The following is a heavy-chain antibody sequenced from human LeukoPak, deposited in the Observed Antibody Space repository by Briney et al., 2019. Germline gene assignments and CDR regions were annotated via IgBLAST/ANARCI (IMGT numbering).Heavy chain of an antibody. J-gene: IGHJ6*03. D-gene: IGHD3-3*01. Sequence: SETLSLTCTVSGGSISSYYWSWIRQPPGKGLGWIGYIYYSGSTNYNPSLKSRVTISVDTSKNQFSLKLSSVTAADTAVYYCARASIFGVAPYYMDVWGKGTTVTVSS. V-gene: IGHV4-59*01. CDR2: IYYSGST. CDR3: ARASIFGVAPYYMDV. CDR1: GGSISSYY.